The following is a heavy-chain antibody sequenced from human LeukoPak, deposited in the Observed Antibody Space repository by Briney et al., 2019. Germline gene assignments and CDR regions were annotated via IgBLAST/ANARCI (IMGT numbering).Heavy chain of an antibody. CDR1: GFTFSSYA. D-gene: IGHD5-18*01. CDR3: ARDGSSYSQVLWGVWYFDY. V-gene: IGHV3-30-3*01. Sequence: GGSLRLSCAASGFTFSSYAMHWVRQAPGKGLEWVAVISYDGSNKYYADSVKGRFTISRDNSKNTLYLQMNSLRAEDTAVYYCARDGSSYSQVLWGVWYFDYWGQEPWSPSPQ. CDR2: ISYDGSNK. J-gene: IGHJ4*01.